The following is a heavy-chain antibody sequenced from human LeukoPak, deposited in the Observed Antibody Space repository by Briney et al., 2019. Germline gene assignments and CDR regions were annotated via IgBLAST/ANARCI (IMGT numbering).Heavy chain of an antibody. CDR1: GFTFSGNP. CDR2: ISYDGTKK. CDR3: AKDRGYGDYTGDYDS. D-gene: IGHD4-17*01. Sequence: GGSLRLSCAASGFTFSGNPMHWVRQAPGKGLEWVTLISYDGTKKFYADSVMGRFTISRDNSKNTLYLQMTSLRAEDTAIYYCAKDRGYGDYTGDYDSWGQGTLVTVSS. V-gene: IGHV3-30*01. J-gene: IGHJ4*02.